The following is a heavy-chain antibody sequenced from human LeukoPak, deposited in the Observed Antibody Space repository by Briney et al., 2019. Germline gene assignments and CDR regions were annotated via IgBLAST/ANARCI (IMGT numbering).Heavy chain of an antibody. CDR1: GGSISSSSYY. V-gene: IGHV4-39*01. Sequence: PSETLSLTFTVSGGSISSSSYYWGWIRQPPGKGLEWIGSIYYSGSTYYNPSLKSRVTISVDTSKNQFSLKLSSVTAADTAVYYCARGESVVVLGYWGQGTLVTVSS. CDR2: IYYSGST. D-gene: IGHD3-22*01. CDR3: ARGESVVVLGY. J-gene: IGHJ4*02.